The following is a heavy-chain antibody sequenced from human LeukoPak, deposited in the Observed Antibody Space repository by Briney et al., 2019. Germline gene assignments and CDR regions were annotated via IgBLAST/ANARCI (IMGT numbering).Heavy chain of an antibody. J-gene: IGHJ4*02. D-gene: IGHD3-16*01. CDR1: GGSISSYY. V-gene: IGHV4-59*01. Sequence: SETLSLTCTVSGGSISSYYWSWIRQPPGKGLEWIGYIYYTGSSNYNPSLTSRVTISVDTSENQFSLKLSSVTAADTAVYYCARGLRGIMAGFDFWGQGTLVTVSS. CDR2: IYYTGSS. CDR3: ARGLRGIMAGFDF.